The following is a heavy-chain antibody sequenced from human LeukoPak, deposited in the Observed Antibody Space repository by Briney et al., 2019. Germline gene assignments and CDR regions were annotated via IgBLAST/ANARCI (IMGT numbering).Heavy chain of an antibody. J-gene: IGHJ4*02. CDR3: ARGDYGDYSILDS. D-gene: IGHD4-17*01. CDR1: GFTVSTKY. V-gene: IGHV3-53*01. CDR2: INTGGRI. Sequence: GGSLRLSCAASGFTVSTKYMGWVRQAPGKGLEYVSFINTGGRIYYADSVRGRFTTSRDNSENTLYLQMNSLRAEDTAVYYCARGDYGDYSILDSWGQGALVTVSS.